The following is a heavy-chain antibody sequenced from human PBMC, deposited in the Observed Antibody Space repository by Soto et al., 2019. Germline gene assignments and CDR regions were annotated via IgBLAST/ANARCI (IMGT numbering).Heavy chain of an antibody. CDR2: IYYSGCT. V-gene: IGHV4-31*03. CDR1: GGSISSGGYY. Sequence: QVQLQESGPGLVKPSQTLSLTCTVSGGSISSGGYYWSWIRQHPGKGLEWIGYIYYSGCTYYNPSLKSRFTISVDTSKNQCSLNLSSVTAADTAVYYCARVGGINWFDPWGQGTLVTVSS. CDR3: ARVGGINWFDP. D-gene: IGHD3-16*01. J-gene: IGHJ5*02.